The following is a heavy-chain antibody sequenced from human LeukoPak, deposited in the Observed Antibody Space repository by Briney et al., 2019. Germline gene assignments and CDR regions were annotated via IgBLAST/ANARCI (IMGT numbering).Heavy chain of an antibody. D-gene: IGHD4/OR15-4a*01. J-gene: IGHJ4*02. Sequence: ASVKVSCKVSGYTLTELSMHWVRQAPGKGLEWMGGFDPEDGETIYAQKFQGRVTMTEDTSTDTAYMELSSLRSEDTAVYYCAIDLVSRRLAGANAFDYWGQGTLVTVSS. CDR3: AIDLVSRRLAGANAFDY. V-gene: IGHV1-24*01. CDR2: FDPEDGET. CDR1: GYTLTELS.